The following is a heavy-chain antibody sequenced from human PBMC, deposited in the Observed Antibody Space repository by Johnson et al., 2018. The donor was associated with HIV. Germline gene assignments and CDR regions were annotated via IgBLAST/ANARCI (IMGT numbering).Heavy chain of an antibody. CDR2: LSYDGSNK. D-gene: IGHD6-19*01. CDR1: GFTFCVYV. J-gene: IGHJ3*02. CDR3: ARAMYTSGWSYDAFDI. Sequence: QVELVESGGGVVQSGGSLRLPYDASGFTFCVYVRHLVCQATGKGLEWVSVLSYDGSNKYYADSVKGRFTISRDNSKNTLYLQMNSLRAEDTAVYYCARAMYTSGWSYDAFDIWGQGTMVTVSA. V-gene: IGHV3-30*19.